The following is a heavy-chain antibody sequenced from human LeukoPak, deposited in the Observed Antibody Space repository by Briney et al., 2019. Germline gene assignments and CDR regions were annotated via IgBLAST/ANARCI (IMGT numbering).Heavy chain of an antibody. V-gene: IGHV7-4-1*02. CDR2: IKTNTGNP. Sequence: ASVKVSCKASGYTFTTYAMNWVRQAPGQGLEWMGWIKTNTGNPTYAQGFTGRFVFSLDTSVTTAYLQISSLKADDTAVYYCARGSYDLWSGYHHDYWGQGTLVTVSS. CDR3: ARGSYDLWSGYHHDY. J-gene: IGHJ4*02. CDR1: GYTFTTYA. D-gene: IGHD3-3*01.